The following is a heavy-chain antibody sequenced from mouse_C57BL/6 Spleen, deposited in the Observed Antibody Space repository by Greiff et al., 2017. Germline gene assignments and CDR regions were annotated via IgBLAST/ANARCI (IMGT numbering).Heavy chain of an antibody. V-gene: IGHV1-53*01. CDR3: ARTGYYGSSYYWYFDV. Sequence: QVQLKQPGTELVKPGASVKLSCKASGYAFTSYWMHWVKQRPGQGLEWIGNINPSNGGTNYNEKFKSKATLTVDKSSSTAYMQLSSLTSEDSAVYYCARTGYYGSSYYWYFDVWGTGTTVTVSS. CDR1: GYAFTSYW. J-gene: IGHJ1*03. D-gene: IGHD1-1*01. CDR2: INPSNGGT.